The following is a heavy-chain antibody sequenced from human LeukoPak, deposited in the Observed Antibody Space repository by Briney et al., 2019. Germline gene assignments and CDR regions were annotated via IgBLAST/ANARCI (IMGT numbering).Heavy chain of an antibody. J-gene: IGHJ5*02. CDR1: GGSTSSGGYS. Sequence: PSETLSLTCAVSGGSTSSGGYSWGWIRQPPGKGLEWIGYIYYSGSTYYNPSLKSRVTISVDTSKNQFSLKLSSVTAADTAVYYCARGVHIITYYYDSSGYDWFDPWGQGTLVTVSS. CDR2: IYYSGST. D-gene: IGHD3-22*01. V-gene: IGHV4-30-4*07. CDR3: ARGVHIITYYYDSSGYDWFDP.